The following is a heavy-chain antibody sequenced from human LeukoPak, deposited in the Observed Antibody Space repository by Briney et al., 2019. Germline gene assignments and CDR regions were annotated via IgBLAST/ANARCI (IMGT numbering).Heavy chain of an antibody. D-gene: IGHD5-24*01. V-gene: IGHV4-59*12. J-gene: IGHJ4*02. Sequence: PSETLSLTCTVSGGSISSYYWSWIRQPPGKGLEWIASIYYTGSTYYNPSLESRVTISIDTSKNQFSLKVNSVTAADTAMYYCVRDNDGSDYWGQGTLVTVSS. CDR3: VRDNDGSDY. CDR2: IYYTGST. CDR1: GGSISSYY.